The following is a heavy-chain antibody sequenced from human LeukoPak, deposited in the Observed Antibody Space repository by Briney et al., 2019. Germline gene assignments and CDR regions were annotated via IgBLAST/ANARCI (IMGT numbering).Heavy chain of an antibody. CDR2: ISASGSTP. CDR3: AKDKLGATVFWDY. D-gene: IGHD1-26*01. J-gene: IGHJ4*02. Sequence: GRSLRLSCAASGFTFNSFAMSWVRQAPGKGLEWVSGISASGSTPYYTDSVKGRFTISRDNSKNTLYLQMNSRRAEDTAVYYCAKDKLGATVFWDYWGQGTLVTVSS. V-gene: IGHV3-23*01. CDR1: GFTFNSFA.